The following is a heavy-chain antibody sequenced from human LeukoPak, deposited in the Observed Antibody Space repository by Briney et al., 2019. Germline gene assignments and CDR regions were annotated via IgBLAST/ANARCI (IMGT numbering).Heavy chain of an antibody. CDR3: ARDSIVGATDAPFDFDY. J-gene: IGHJ4*02. CDR2: ISSSSSYI. D-gene: IGHD1-26*01. Sequence: NPGGSLRLSCAASGFTCSSYSMNWIRQAPGKGLEWVSSISSSSSYIYYADSVKGRFTISRDNAKNSLYLQMNSLRAEDTAVYYCARDSIVGATDAPFDFDYWGQGTLVTVSS. V-gene: IGHV3-21*01. CDR1: GFTCSSYS.